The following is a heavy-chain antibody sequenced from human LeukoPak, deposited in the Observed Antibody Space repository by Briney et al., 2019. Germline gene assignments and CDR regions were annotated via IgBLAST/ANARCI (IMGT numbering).Heavy chain of an antibody. J-gene: IGHJ5*02. CDR1: GGSISSSSYY. CDR3: ARGGPRPYNWFDP. Sequence: SETLSLTCTVSGGSISSSSYYWGWIRQPPGKGLEWIGSIYYRGSTYYNPSLKSRVTISVDMSKNQFSLRLSSVTAADTAVYYCARGGPRPYNWFDPWGQGTLVTVSS. V-gene: IGHV4-39*01. CDR2: IYYRGST. D-gene: IGHD3-16*01.